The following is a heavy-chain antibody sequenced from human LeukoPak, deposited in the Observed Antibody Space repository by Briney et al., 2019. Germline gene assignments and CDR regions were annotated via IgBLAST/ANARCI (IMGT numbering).Heavy chain of an antibody. V-gene: IGHV1-69*04. CDR2: IIPILGIA. J-gene: IGHJ4*02. D-gene: IGHD5-12*01. CDR3: ARGEEDSGYDSGIFDY. Sequence: SVKVSCKASGGTFSSYAISWVRQAPGQGLEWMGRIIPILGIANYAQKFQGRVTITADKSTSTAYMELSSLRSEDTAVYYCARGEEDSGYDSGIFDYWGQGTLVTVSS. CDR1: GGTFSSYA.